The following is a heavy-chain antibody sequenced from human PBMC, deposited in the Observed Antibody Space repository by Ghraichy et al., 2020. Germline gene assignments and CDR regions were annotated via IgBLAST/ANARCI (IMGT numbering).Heavy chain of an antibody. J-gene: IGHJ2*01. D-gene: IGHD2-2*01. CDR2: ISSSSSYI. V-gene: IGHV3-21*01. CDR1: GFTFSSYS. Sequence: GESLNISCAASGFTFSSYSMNWVRQAPGKGLEWVSSISSSSSYIYYADSVKGRFTISRDNAKNSLYLQMNSLRAEDTAVYYCARGGAVVPAANWYFDLWGRGTLVTVSS. CDR3: ARGGAVVPAANWYFDL.